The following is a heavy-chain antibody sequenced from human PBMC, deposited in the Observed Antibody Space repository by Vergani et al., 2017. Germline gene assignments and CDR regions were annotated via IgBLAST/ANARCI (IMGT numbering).Heavy chain of an antibody. J-gene: IGHJ4*02. CDR2: IRPKTDGETT. CDR1: GFTFSSAW. D-gene: IGHD3-9*01. V-gene: IGHV3-15*01. CDR3: TTPTQWELRYYFDY. Sequence: EVQPVESGGGLVKPGGSLRLSCTTSGFTFSSAWVSWVRQAPGKGLEWVARIRPKTDGETTDYAAPVKGRFTISRDDSKNTLYLQMNSLKTEDTAVYYCTTPTQWELRYYFDYWGQGTLVTVSS.